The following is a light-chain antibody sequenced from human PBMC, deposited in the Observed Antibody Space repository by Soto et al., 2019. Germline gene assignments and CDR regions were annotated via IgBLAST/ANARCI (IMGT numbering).Light chain of an antibody. J-gene: IGKJ3*01. V-gene: IGKV3-11*01. Sequence: EIVLTQSPATLSLSPGERATLSCRASRSVSSSLAWYQQKPGQAPRLLIYDASTRATGIPARFSGSGSGTDFTLTISSLEPEDFAVYYCQQRSNWPPITFGPGTKVDIK. CDR2: DAS. CDR3: QQRSNWPPIT. CDR1: RSVSSS.